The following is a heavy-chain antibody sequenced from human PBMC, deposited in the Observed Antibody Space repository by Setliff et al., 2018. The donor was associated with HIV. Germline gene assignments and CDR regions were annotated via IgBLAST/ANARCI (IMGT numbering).Heavy chain of an antibody. Sequence: EASVKVSCKASGYTFTIYGISWVRQAPGQGLEWMGWISPYNGNTKYEQNLQDRVTMTTDTSTSTVYMELRSLRSDDTAVYYCARDRGEYDSSGSYRVSDYWGQVTLVTVSS. J-gene: IGHJ4*02. CDR1: GYTFTIYG. CDR2: ISPYNGNT. D-gene: IGHD3-22*01. CDR3: ARDRGEYDSSGSYRVSDY. V-gene: IGHV1-18*01.